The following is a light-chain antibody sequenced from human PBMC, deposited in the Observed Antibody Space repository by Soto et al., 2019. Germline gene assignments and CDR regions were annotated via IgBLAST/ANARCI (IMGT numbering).Light chain of an antibody. Sequence: EIVLTQSPGTLSLSPGERATLSCRASQGLTSNFLAWYQQKPGQAPRLLIYDASTRATGIPDRFSGSGSETEFTLTISSLQSEDYAIYYCQQYNNWPPWTFGQGTKVDIK. J-gene: IGKJ1*01. V-gene: IGKV3-15*01. CDR1: QGLTSN. CDR2: DAS. CDR3: QQYNNWPPWT.